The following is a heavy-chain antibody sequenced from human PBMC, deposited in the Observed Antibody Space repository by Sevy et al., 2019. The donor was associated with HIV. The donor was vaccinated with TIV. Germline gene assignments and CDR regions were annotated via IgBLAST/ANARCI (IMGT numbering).Heavy chain of an antibody. CDR3: ARQMIAAGGGEIDH. V-gene: IGHV4-30-4*01. CDR1: GGSISTGDYY. D-gene: IGHD6-13*01. CDR2: IYYSGST. Sequence: SETLSLTCTVSGGSISTGDYYWSWVRQPPGKGLEWIGYIYYSGSTYYNPSLKSRVSISVDTSKNQFSLKLSSVTAADTAVYYCARQMIAAGGGEIDHWGQGTLVTVSS. J-gene: IGHJ4*02.